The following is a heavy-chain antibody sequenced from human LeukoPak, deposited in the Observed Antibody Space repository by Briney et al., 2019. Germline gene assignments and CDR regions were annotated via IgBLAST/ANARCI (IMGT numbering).Heavy chain of an antibody. CDR3: TRTYSSGRNWFDS. CDR1: GFTFSDYY. CDR2: ISGSGSTI. V-gene: IGHV3-11*01. D-gene: IGHD3-10*01. Sequence: GGSLRLSCAASGFTFSDYYMSWIRQAPGKGLEFVSYISGSGSTIYYADYVKGLFTISRDNAKNSLFLQMNSLRAEDTALYYCTRTYSSGRNWFDSWGQGTLVTVSS. J-gene: IGHJ5*01.